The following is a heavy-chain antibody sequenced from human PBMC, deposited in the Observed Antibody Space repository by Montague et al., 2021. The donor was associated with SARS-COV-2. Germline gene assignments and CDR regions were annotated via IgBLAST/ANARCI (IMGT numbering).Heavy chain of an antibody. CDR3: ARAQMNRITIFGVVAEFDP. Sequence: SETLSLTCTVSGGSISSYYWGWIRQPPGKGLEWIGYIYYSGSTNXNPSLKSRVTISVDTSKNQFSLKLSSVTAADTAVYYCARAQMNRITIFGVVAEFDPWGQGTLVTVSS. CDR1: GGSISSYY. J-gene: IGHJ5*02. V-gene: IGHV4-59*01. CDR2: IYYSGST. D-gene: IGHD3-3*01.